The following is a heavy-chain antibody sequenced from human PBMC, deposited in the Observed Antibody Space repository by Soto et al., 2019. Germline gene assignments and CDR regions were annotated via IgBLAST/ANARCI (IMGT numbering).Heavy chain of an antibody. CDR1: GGSISSSYY. Sequence: PSETLSLTCTVSGGSISSSYYWGWIRQPPGKGLEWIGSIYYGGSTYYNPSLKSRVTISVDTSKNQFSLKLSSVTAADTAVYYCASSSWASFYYWGQGTLVTVSS. J-gene: IGHJ4*02. CDR2: IYYGGST. CDR3: ASSSWASFYY. V-gene: IGHV4-39*01. D-gene: IGHD6-13*01.